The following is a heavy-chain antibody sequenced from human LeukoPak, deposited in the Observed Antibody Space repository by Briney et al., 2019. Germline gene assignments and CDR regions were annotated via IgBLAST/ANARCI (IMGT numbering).Heavy chain of an antibody. V-gene: IGHV4-4*07. D-gene: IGHD3-16*02. Sequence: TSETLSLTCTVSGGSISNYYWSWIRQPAGKGLEWIGRIYTSGSTNYNPSLKSRVTMSVDTSKNQFSLKLSSVTAADTAVYYCARDGYDYVWGSYRYTGWFDPWGQGTLVTVSS. CDR2: IYTSGST. J-gene: IGHJ5*02. CDR1: GGSISNYY. CDR3: ARDGYDYVWGSYRYTGWFDP.